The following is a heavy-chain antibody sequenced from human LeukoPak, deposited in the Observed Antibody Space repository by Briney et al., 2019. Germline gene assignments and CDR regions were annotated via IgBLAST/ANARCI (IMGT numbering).Heavy chain of an antibody. J-gene: IGHJ4*02. CDR1: GFGFSSYS. V-gene: IGHV3-21*01. CDR3: ARVGNYYDTSALAYYFDY. Sequence: GGSLRLSCAASGFGFSSYSMHWVRQAPGKGLEWVSSISSGGSYIFYADSVKGRSTISRDDAKNSLYVQMNSLRAEDTAVYYCARVGNYYDTSALAYYFDYWGQGTLVTVSS. CDR2: ISSGGSYI. D-gene: IGHD3-22*01.